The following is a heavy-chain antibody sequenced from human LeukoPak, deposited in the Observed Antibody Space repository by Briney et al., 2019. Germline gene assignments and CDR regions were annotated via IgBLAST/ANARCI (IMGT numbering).Heavy chain of an antibody. CDR1: SESFSGYF. J-gene: IGHJ6*03. D-gene: IGHD3-10*01. CDR3: ARLGSGSAYYYYMDV. Sequence: SETLSLTCAIYSESFSGYFWSWIRQPPGKGLEWIGEINYSGSTNYNPSLKSRVTISVDTSKNQFSLKLSSVTAADTAVYYCARLGSGSAYYYYMDVWGKGTTVTISS. V-gene: IGHV4-34*01. CDR2: INYSGST.